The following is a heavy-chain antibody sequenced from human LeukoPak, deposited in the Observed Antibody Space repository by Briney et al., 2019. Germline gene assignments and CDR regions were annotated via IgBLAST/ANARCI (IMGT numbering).Heavy chain of an antibody. J-gene: IGHJ4*02. V-gene: IGHV3-7*05. CDR1: GFTFISYW. CDR2: IKQDGSEK. CDR3: TRDNWRGNYRIDY. D-gene: IGHD1-26*01. Sequence: GGSLRLSCEASGFTFISYWMSWVRQAPGKGLEWVANIKQDGSEKYYVDSVKGRFTISRDNAKNSLYLQMNSLKTEDTAVYYCTRDNWRGNYRIDYWGQGTLVTVSS.